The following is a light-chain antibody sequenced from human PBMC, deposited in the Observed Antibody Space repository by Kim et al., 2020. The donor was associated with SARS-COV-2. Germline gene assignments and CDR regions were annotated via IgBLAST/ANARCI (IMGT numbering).Light chain of an antibody. V-gene: IGKV1-5*01. CDR2: DAS. CDR3: QQYNSHSPSWT. J-gene: IGKJ1*01. CDR1: QSIMSW. Sequence: DIQMTQSPSTLSASVGDRVTITCRASQSIMSWLAWYQQKPGKAPKVLIYDASSLESGVPSRFSGSGSGTEFTLTISSLQPDDFATYYCQQYNSHSPSWTFGQGTKVDIK.